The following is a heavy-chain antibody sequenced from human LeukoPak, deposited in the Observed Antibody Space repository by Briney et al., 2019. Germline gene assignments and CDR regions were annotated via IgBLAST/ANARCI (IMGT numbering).Heavy chain of an antibody. CDR3: AKAGGSGSYSNWFDP. Sequence: GGSLRLSSAASGFTFSSYGMHWVRQAPGKGLEWVAVISYDGSNKYYADSVKGRFTISRDNSKNTLYLQMNSLRAEDTAVYYCAKAGGSGSYSNWFDPWGQGTLVTVSS. CDR2: ISYDGSNK. V-gene: IGHV3-30*18. D-gene: IGHD3-10*01. CDR1: GFTFSSYG. J-gene: IGHJ5*02.